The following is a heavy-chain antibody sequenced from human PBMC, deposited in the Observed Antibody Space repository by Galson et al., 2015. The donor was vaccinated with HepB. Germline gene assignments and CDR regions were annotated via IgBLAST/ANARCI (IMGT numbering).Heavy chain of an antibody. CDR3: ARIGNYYDSSGRYLLGD. CDR2: ISAYNGNT. V-gene: IGHV1-18*04. J-gene: IGHJ4*02. Sequence: SVKVSCKASGYTFTSYGISWVRQAPGQGLEWMGWISAYNGNTNYAQKVQDRVTMTMDTSTSSAYMELRSLTSDDTAVHYCARIGNYYDSSGRYLLGDWGQGTLVTVSS. D-gene: IGHD3-22*01. CDR1: GYTFTSYG.